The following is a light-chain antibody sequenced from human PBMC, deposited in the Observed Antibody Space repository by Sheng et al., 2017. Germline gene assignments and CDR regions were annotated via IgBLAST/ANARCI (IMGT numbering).Light chain of an antibody. CDR3: LQHNTYPHT. CDR2: GAS. CDR1: QDITSY. Sequence: DIQMTQSPSAMSASVGDRVTITCRASQDITSYLAWFQQKPGKVPKRLIYGASTLQSGVPSRFSGSGSGTEFTLTISSLQPEDFATYYCLQHNTYPHTFGQGTKVEIK. V-gene: IGKV1-17*03. J-gene: IGKJ1*01.